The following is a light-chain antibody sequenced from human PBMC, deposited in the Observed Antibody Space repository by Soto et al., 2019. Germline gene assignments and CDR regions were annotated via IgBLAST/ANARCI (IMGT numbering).Light chain of an antibody. CDR1: QRVSSSY. Sequence: EIVLTQSPGTLSLSPGERATLSSRASQRVSSSYLAWYQQKPGQAPRLLIYGASSRAAGIPDRFSGSGSGTDFTLTISRLEPEDFAVYYCQQYGSSPLTFGGGTKVEI. CDR3: QQYGSSPLT. V-gene: IGKV3-20*01. CDR2: GAS. J-gene: IGKJ4*01.